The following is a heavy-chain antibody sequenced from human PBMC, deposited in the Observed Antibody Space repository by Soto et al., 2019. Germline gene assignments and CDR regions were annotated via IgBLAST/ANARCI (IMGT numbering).Heavy chain of an antibody. CDR2: IYWDDDK. J-gene: IGHJ4*02. CDR1: GFSLSTTRVG. CDR3: AHIVVAGLGYYFDY. D-gene: IGHD6-19*01. Sequence: QITLKESGPTLVKPTQTLTLTCSFSGFSLSTTRVGVGWIRQPPGEALEWLALIYWDDDKRYSPSLKTRLTITKDSPKNRVVLTMSDMDPLDTATYYCAHIVVAGLGYYFDYWGQGTLVTVSS. V-gene: IGHV2-5*02.